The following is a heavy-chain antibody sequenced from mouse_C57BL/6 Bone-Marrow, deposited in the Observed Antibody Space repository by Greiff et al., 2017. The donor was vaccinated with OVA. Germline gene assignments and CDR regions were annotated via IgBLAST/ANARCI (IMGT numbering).Heavy chain of an antibody. CDR1: GYTFTSYW. V-gene: IGHV1-50*01. Sequence: QVQLQQPGAELVKPGASVKLSCKASGYTFTSYWMHWVKQRPGQGLEWIGEIDPTNSGTNYNQKFKGKATLTVDTSSSTAYMQLRSLTSEDTAVYYCASGVVSIFDYWGQGTALTVSA. CDR3: ASGVVSIFDY. D-gene: IGHD1-1*01. CDR2: IDPTNSGT. J-gene: IGHJ2*01.